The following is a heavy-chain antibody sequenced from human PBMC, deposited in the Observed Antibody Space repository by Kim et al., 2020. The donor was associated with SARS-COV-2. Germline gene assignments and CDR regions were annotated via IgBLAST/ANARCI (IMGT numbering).Heavy chain of an antibody. J-gene: IGHJ4*02. D-gene: IGHD1-26*01. V-gene: IGHV4-39*01. CDR3: ARRGNGRRYYFDY. Sequence: YNPPLKSRVTISVDTSTNQFSLRLSSVTAADTAVYYCARRGNGRRYYFDYWGQGTLVTVSS.